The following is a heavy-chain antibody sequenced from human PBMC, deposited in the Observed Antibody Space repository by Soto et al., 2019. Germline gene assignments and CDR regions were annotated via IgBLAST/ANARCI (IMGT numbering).Heavy chain of an antibody. CDR2: IKHWGGT. Sequence: QLQQWGAGLLKPSETLSLTCAVNGASFPGYYWSWIRQPPGKGLEWIGEIKHWGGTNYSPSLRGRVTISADTSKNQFSLKLNSVTGADTAVYYCARGQEGIVATHWDQGTLVTVSS. V-gene: IGHV4-34*01. CDR3: ARGQEGIVATH. CDR1: GASFPGYY. J-gene: IGHJ4*02. D-gene: IGHD5-12*01.